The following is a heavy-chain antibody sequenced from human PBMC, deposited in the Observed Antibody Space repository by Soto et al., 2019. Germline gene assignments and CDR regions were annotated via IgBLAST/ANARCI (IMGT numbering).Heavy chain of an antibody. Sequence: GVSLKISCKGSGYSFTSYWIGWVRQMPGKGLEWMGIIYPGDSDTRYSPSFQGQVTISADKSISTAYLQWSSLKASDTAMYYCARTSAAGKYYYGMDVWGQGTTVTVSS. V-gene: IGHV5-51*01. CDR2: IYPGDSDT. J-gene: IGHJ6*02. D-gene: IGHD6-13*01. CDR1: GYSFTSYW. CDR3: ARTSAAGKYYYGMDV.